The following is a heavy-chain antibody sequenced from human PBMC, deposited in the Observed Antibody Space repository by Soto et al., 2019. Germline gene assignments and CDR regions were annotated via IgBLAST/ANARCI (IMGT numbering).Heavy chain of an antibody. Sequence: SETLSLTCTVSGGSISSYYWSWIRQPPGKGLEWIGYIYYSGSTNYNPSLKSRVTISVDTSKNQFSLKLSSVTAADTAVYYCARVIDGTMVRGVTDYYYYGMDVWGQGTTVTVSS. CDR3: ARVIDGTMVRGVTDYYYYGMDV. CDR2: IYYSGST. V-gene: IGHV4-59*12. CDR1: GGSISSYY. D-gene: IGHD3-10*01. J-gene: IGHJ6*02.